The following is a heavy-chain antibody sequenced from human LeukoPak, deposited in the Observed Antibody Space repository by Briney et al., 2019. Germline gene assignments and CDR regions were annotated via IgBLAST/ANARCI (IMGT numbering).Heavy chain of an antibody. CDR2: INQDGSEK. J-gene: IGHJ4*02. CDR1: GFTFSSYW. V-gene: IGHV3-7*01. Sequence: GGSLRLSCAASGFTFSSYWMTWVRQAPGKGLEWVANINQDGSEKYYADSVKGRFTISRDNSKNTLYLQMNSLRAEDTAVYYCARYFYGDYVGYFDYWGQGTLVTVSS. CDR3: ARYFYGDYVGYFDY. D-gene: IGHD4-17*01.